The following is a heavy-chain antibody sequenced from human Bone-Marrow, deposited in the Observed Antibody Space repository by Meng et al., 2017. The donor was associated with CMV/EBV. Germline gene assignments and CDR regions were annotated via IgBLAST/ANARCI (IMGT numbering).Heavy chain of an antibody. CDR2: ISVDETKK. J-gene: IGHJ5*01. CDR1: FTFKNYA. CDR3: VKDFYDVTTGYYGFFGS. D-gene: IGHD3-9*01. Sequence: FTFKNYAMHWVRQAPGKEMEWLGNISVDETKKNYADSVKGRFTLSRDNAMNTFYLQMNSLRAEDTAVYFCVKDFYDVTTGYYGFFGSWGQGTLVTVSS. V-gene: IGHV3-30*18.